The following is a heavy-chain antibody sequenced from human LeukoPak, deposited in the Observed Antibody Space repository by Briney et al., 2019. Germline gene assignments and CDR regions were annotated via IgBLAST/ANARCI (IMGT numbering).Heavy chain of an antibody. D-gene: IGHD2-15*01. CDR3: ARGYCTGDSCSGAWFDP. V-gene: IGHV1-2*02. CDR2: INPNSGGT. J-gene: IGHJ5*02. Sequence: GASVKVSCKASGFTFTAYHIHWVRQARGQGLEWMGWINPNSGGTNYAQKFQGRVTMTRDTSISTAYIELNRLRSDDTAVYYCARGYCTGDSCSGAWFDPWGRGTLVTVFS. CDR1: GFTFTAYH.